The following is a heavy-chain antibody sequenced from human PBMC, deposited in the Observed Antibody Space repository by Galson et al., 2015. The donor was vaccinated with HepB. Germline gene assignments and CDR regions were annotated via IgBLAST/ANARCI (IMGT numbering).Heavy chain of an antibody. CDR3: ARDDPGGWHGMDV. CDR1: GGSISSYY. V-gene: IGHV4-59*08. J-gene: IGHJ6*02. Sequence: LSLTCTVSGGSISSYYWSWIRQPPGKGLEWIGYIYYSGSTNYNPSLKSRVTISVDTSKNQFSLKLSSVTAADTAVYYCARDDPGGWHGMDVWGQGTTVTVSS. D-gene: IGHD1-1*01. CDR2: IYYSGST.